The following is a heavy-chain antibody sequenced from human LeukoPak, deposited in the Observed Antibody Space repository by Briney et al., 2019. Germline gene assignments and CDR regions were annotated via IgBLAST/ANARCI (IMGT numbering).Heavy chain of an antibody. V-gene: IGHV3-74*01. J-gene: IGHJ4*02. CDR3: VRDGGGTTRYDS. CDR1: GFTHSDYW. Sequence: PGGSLRLSCAASGFTHSDYWVNWVRQVPGRGPVWVSHISPDGRNIAYADSVKGRFTISIDSAKNTLYLQMNSLRVEDTAVYYCVRDGGGTTRYDSWGQGSLVTVSS. D-gene: IGHD1-7*01. CDR2: ISPDGRNI.